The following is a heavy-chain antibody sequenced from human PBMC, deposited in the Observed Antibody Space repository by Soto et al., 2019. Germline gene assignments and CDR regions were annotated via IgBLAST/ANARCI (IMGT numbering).Heavy chain of an antibody. Sequence: QLQLVQSGAAVKKPGSSAKVSCKASGGTLNTYTISWVRQAPGQGLKWMGSILPFLGSTNYAKKFQGRVTITADQSTSTMELSSLWSEDTAVYFCARVVTAMEALYYYDAWGQGSLVTVSS. J-gene: IGHJ4*02. V-gene: IGHV1-69*08. CDR3: ARVVTAMEALYYYDA. CDR1: GGTLNTYT. CDR2: ILPFLGST. D-gene: IGHD5-18*01.